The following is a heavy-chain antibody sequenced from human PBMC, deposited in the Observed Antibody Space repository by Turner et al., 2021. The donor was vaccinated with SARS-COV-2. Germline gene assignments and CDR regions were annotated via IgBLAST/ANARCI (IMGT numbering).Heavy chain of an antibody. J-gene: IGHJ6*02. V-gene: IGHV4-39*01. D-gene: IGHD3-3*01. Sequence: QLQLQESGPGLVKPSETLSLTCTVSGGSISSSSYYWGWLRQPPGKGLEWIGSIYYSESTYYNPSLKSRVTISVDTSKNQFSLKLSSVTAADTAVYYCASPSVDFWSGSYYGMDVWGQGTTVTVSS. CDR1: GGSISSSSYY. CDR3: ASPSVDFWSGSYYGMDV. CDR2: IYYSEST.